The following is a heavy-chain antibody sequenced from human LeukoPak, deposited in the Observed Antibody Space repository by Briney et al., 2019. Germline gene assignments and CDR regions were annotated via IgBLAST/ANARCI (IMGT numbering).Heavy chain of an antibody. CDR3: ARGVRHYDFWSGYSGAYYMDV. CDR2: MNPNSGNT. D-gene: IGHD3-3*01. Sequence: ASVKVSCKASGYTFTSYDINWVRQATGQGLEWMGGMNPNSGNTGYAQKFQGRDTMTRNTSISTAYMELSSLRSEDTAVYYCARGVRHYDFWSGYSGAYYMDVWGKGTTVTVSS. V-gene: IGHV1-8*01. CDR1: GYTFTSYD. J-gene: IGHJ6*03.